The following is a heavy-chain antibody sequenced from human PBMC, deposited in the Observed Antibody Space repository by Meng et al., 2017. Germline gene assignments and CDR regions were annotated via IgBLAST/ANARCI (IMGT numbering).Heavy chain of an antibody. V-gene: IGHV2-5*02. CDR1: GLSLSNRGVG. CDR2: IYWDDDK. J-gene: IGHJ4*02. CDR3: AHSPYDETSGVFYFDY. D-gene: IGHD3-22*01. Sequence: TLQRTVPTLVNPHHPLTPTVRLRGLSLSNRGVGVAWIRHPPGKALEWLALIYWDDDKRYSPSLKTRVTITKDTSKNQVVLTMTNMDPVDTGTYYCAHSPYDETSGVFYFDYWGQGTLVTVSS.